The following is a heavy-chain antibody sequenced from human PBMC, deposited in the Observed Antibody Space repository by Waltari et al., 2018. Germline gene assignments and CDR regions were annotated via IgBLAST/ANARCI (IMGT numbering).Heavy chain of an antibody. Sequence: EVQLLESGGGLVQPGGSLRLSCAASGFTFSSYAMSWVRQAPGKGLEWVSAISGSGGSTYYADSVKGRFTISRDNSKNTLYLQMNSLRAEDTAVYYCAKDRLLWFGELLDYWYFDLWGRGTLVTVSS. CDR2: ISGSGGST. V-gene: IGHV3-23*01. D-gene: IGHD3-10*01. CDR1: GFTFSSYA. J-gene: IGHJ2*01. CDR3: AKDRLLWFGELLDYWYFDL.